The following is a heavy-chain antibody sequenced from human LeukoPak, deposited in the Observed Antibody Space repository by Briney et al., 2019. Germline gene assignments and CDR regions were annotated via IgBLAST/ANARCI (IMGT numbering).Heavy chain of an antibody. J-gene: IGHJ3*02. CDR2: IIPIFGTA. CDR1: GGTFSSYA. V-gene: IGHV1-69*13. D-gene: IGHD2-15*01. Sequence: ASVKVSCKASGGTFSSYAISWVRQAPGQGLEWMGGIIPIFGTANYAQKFQGRVTITADESTSTAYMELSSLRSEDTAVYYCARAFGPEGYCSGGSCPKDSDAFGIWGQGTMVTVSS. CDR3: ARAFGPEGYCSGGSCPKDSDAFGI.